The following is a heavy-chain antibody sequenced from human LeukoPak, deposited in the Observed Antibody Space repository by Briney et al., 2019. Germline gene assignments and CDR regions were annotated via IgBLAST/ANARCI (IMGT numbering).Heavy chain of an antibody. CDR3: ARGGHCRGGSCYSWDYYGMDV. V-gene: IGHV3-30-3*01. J-gene: IGHJ6*02. Sequence: GGSLRLSCAASGFTFSSYAMHWVRQAPGKGLEWVAVISYDGSNKYYADSVKGRFTISRDNSKNTLYLQMNSLRAEDTAVYYCARGGHCRGGSCYSWDYYGMDVWGQGTTVTVSS. D-gene: IGHD2-15*01. CDR2: ISYDGSNK. CDR1: GFTFSSYA.